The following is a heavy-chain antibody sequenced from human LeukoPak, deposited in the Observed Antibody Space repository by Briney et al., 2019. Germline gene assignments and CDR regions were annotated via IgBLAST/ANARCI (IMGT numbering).Heavy chain of an antibody. V-gene: IGHV5-51*01. CDR1: GYRFTSYW. D-gene: IGHD3-22*01. CDR2: IYPDDSDT. CDR3: ARQSNYDSMIDP. J-gene: IGHJ5*02. Sequence: GESLKISCKGSGYRFTSYWIAWVRQMPGKGLEWMGIIYPDDSDTRYSPSSQGQVTISADKSINTAYLQWSSLKASDTAIYYCARQSNYDSMIDPWGQGTLVTVSS.